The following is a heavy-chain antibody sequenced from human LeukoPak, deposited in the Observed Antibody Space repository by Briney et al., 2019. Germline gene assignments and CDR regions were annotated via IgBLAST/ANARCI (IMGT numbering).Heavy chain of an antibody. D-gene: IGHD3-16*01. CDR1: GGSFSGYY. CDR3: ARLRGARFNAFDI. V-gene: IGHV4-34*01. CDR2: MYYSGST. J-gene: IGHJ3*02. Sequence: SETLSLTCAVYGGSFSGYYWSWIRQPPGKGLEWIGSMYYSGSTYYNPSLKSRVTISVDTSKNQFSLKLSSVTAADTAVYYCARLRGARFNAFDIWGQGTMVTVSS.